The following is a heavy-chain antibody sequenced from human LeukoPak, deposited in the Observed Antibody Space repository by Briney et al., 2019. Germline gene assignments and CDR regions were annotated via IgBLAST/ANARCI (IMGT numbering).Heavy chain of an antibody. D-gene: IGHD3-9*01. CDR2: IKQDGSEK. J-gene: IGHJ4*02. V-gene: IGHV3-7*01. CDR3: ARSRYFAYFDY. CDR1: VFTFISYW. Sequence: GGSLRLSCAASVFTFISYWMSWVRQAPGKGLGWVANIKQDGSEKYYVDSVKGRFTISRDNAKNSLYLQMNSLRAEDTAVYYCARSRYFAYFDYWGQGTLVTVSS.